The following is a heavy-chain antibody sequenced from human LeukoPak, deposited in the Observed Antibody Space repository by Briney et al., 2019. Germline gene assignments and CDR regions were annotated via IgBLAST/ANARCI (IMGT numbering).Heavy chain of an antibody. D-gene: IGHD3-10*01. CDR3: ARRNYYGSGSYYWFDP. J-gene: IGHJ5*02. CDR1: GGSISRYY. V-gene: IGHV4-59*08. CDR2: IYYSGST. Sequence: SETLSLTCTVSGGSISRYYWSWIRQPAGKGLEWIGYIYYSGSTNYNPSLKSRVTISVDTSKNQFSLKLSSVTAADTAVYYCARRNYYGSGSYYWFDPWGQGTLVTVSS.